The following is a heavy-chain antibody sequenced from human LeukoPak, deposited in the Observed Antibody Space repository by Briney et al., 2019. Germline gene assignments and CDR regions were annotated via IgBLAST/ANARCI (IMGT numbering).Heavy chain of an antibody. CDR2: INHSGST. D-gene: IGHD3-22*01. V-gene: IGHV4-34*01. CDR3: ARGTPPYDSSGYPYYFDY. Sequence: SETLSLTCAVYGGSFSGYYWSWIRQPPGKGLEWIGEINHSGSTNYNPSLKSRVTISVDTSKNQFSLKLSSVTAADTAVYYCARGTPPYDSSGYPYYFDYWGQGTLVTVSS. J-gene: IGHJ4*02. CDR1: GGSFSGYY.